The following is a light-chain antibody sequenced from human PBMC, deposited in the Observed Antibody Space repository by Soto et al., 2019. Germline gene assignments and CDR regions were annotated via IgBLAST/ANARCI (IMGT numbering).Light chain of an antibody. J-gene: IGKJ2*01. CDR2: AAS. CDR1: QSISTY. CDR3: QQSYSTPPEYT. Sequence: DIQMTQSPSSLSASVGDRVTITCRAGQSISTYLNWYQQKPGEAPNLLIYAASNLQSGVPARFSRSGSGTHFTLTIDSLQPGDSATYFCQQSYSTPPEYTFGQGTKLEIK. V-gene: IGKV1-39*01.